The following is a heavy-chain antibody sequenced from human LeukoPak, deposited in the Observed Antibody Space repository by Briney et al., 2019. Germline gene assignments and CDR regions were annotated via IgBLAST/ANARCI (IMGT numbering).Heavy chain of an antibody. CDR1: GCSISSSSYY. Sequence: PSETLSLTCTVSGCSISSSSYYWGGIRPPPGKGLEWLGSIYYSGSTYYNPSLKSRVTISVDTSKNQFSLKLSSVTAADTAVYYCARRGFGEFDYWGQGTLVTVSS. V-gene: IGHV4-39*01. D-gene: IGHD3-10*01. J-gene: IGHJ4*02. CDR2: IYYSGST. CDR3: ARRGFGEFDY.